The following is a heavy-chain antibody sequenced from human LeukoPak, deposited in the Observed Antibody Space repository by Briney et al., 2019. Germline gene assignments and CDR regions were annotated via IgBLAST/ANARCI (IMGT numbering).Heavy chain of an antibody. Sequence: SETLSLTCTVSGGSISSYYWSWIRQPPGKGLEWIWYIYYSGSTNYNPSLKSRVTISVDTSKKQFSLKLSSVTAADTAVYYCASGSEGGYPDAFDFWGQGTMVTVSS. CDR1: GGSISSYY. CDR2: IYYSGST. CDR3: ASGSEGGYPDAFDF. J-gene: IGHJ3*01. V-gene: IGHV4-59*01. D-gene: IGHD5-18*01.